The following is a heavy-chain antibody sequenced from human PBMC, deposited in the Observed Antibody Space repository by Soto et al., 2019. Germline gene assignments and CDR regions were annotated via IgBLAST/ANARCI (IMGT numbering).Heavy chain of an antibody. V-gene: IGHV1-69*01. CDR2: IIPILGST. CDR1: GGTFVSSA. CDR3: AKPKPHGDSNKAWRDP. D-gene: IGHD2-8*01. J-gene: IGHJ5*02. Sequence: QVQLLQSGAELREPGSSVRVSCTPSGGTFVSSAFAWVRQAPGGKIEWMGGIIPILGSTKYAEKFLGRLTIRADDSSRTAYVELSSLTFDDTAVYFCAKPKPHGDSNKAWRDPWGQGTLVTVST.